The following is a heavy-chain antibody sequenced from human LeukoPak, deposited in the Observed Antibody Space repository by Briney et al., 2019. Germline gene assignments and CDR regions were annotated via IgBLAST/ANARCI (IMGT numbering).Heavy chain of an antibody. V-gene: IGHV3-74*01. D-gene: IGHD4-23*01. CDR1: GFTFSSYW. J-gene: IGHJ6*03. CDR3: ARDDDYGSNLVRYYYYMDV. Sequence: TGGSLRLSCAASGFTFSSYWMHWVRQAPGKGLVWVSRINSDGSSTSYADSVKGRFTISRDNAKNTLYLQMNSLRAEDTAVYYCARDDDYGSNLVRYYYYMDVWGKGTTVTVSS. CDR2: INSDGSST.